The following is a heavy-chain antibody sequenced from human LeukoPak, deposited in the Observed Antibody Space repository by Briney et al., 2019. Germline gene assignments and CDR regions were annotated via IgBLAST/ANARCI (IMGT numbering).Heavy chain of an antibody. D-gene: IGHD2-2*01. Sequence: PSETLSLTCTVSGYSISSGYYWGWFRQPPGKGLEWTVSIYHSGSTYYIPTLKSRVTISVVTSKNQFSLKLSSVTAADTAVYYCARVEALYCSSTSCFYYYCDYWGQGTLVTVSS. CDR2: IYHSGST. CDR1: GYSISSGYY. CDR3: ARVEALYCSSTSCFYYYCDY. J-gene: IGHJ4*02. V-gene: IGHV4-38-2*02.